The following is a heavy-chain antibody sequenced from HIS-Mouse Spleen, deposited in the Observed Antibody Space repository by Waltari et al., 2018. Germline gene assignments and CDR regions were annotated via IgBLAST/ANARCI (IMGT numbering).Heavy chain of an antibody. CDR2: IYYSGRT. J-gene: IGHJ3*02. D-gene: IGHD5-12*01. CDR3: ARDGYSGYGHDAFDI. V-gene: IGHV4-39*07. Sequence: QLQLQESGPGLVKPSETLSLTCTVSGGSISSSSYYWGWIRQPPGKGLEWIGSIYYSGRTYDNPCLSSRVTISVDTSKNQFSLKLSSVTAADTAVYYCARDGYSGYGHDAFDIWGQGTMVTVSS. CDR1: GGSISSSSYY.